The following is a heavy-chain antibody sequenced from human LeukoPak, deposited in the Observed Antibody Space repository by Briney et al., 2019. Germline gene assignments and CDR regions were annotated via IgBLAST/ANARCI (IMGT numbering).Heavy chain of an antibody. V-gene: IGHV3-23*01. CDR2: ISDSGDST. J-gene: IGHJ4*02. CDR1: GFTFSSYA. CDR3: AKDRLYGDHLVDVDY. Sequence: GGSLRLSCAASGFTFSSYAMHWVRQAPGKGLEWVSVISDSGDSTYYADSVKGRFTISRDNSKNTLYLQMNSLRAEDTAVYYCAKDRLYGDHLVDVDYWGQGSLVTVSS. D-gene: IGHD2-21*02.